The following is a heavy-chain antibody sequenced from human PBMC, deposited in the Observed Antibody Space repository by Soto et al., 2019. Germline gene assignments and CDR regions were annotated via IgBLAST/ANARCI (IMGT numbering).Heavy chain of an antibody. Sequence: PGGSLRLSCVASGFTFTSYSMTWVRQAPGKGLEWVSVISGGGGTTKYAGSVKGRFTISRDNSKNTVYLQMNSLRAEDMAVYYCAKGWDISYDSSFKEWGQGTLVTVSS. CDR2: ISGGGGTT. CDR1: GFTFTSYS. D-gene: IGHD3-22*01. V-gene: IGHV3-23*01. CDR3: AKGWDISYDSSFKE. J-gene: IGHJ1*01.